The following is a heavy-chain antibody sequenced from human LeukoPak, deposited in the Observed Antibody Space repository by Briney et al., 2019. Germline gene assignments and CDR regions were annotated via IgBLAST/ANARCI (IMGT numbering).Heavy chain of an antibody. D-gene: IGHD2-2*01. Sequence: GGSLRLSCAASGFTFSSYWMSWVRQAPGKGLEWVAKIKQDGSEKYYVDSVKGRFTISRDNAKNSLYLQMNSLRAEDTAVYYCARIPEVVPAATYYFDYWGQGTLVTVSS. J-gene: IGHJ4*02. CDR2: IKQDGSEK. CDR1: GFTFSSYW. V-gene: IGHV3-7*03. CDR3: ARIPEVVPAATYYFDY.